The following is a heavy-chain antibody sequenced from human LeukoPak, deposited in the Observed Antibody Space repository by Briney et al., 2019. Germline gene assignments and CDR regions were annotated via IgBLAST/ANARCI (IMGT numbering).Heavy chain of an antibody. CDR1: GYTFTDHY. Sequence: ASVKVSCKASGYTFTDHYMHWVRQAPGRGPEWMGWINAGNADTRYSQDFQGRVTITRDTSASTAYMEFSSLRSEDMAVYYCARGIWSATRASYYLDVWGKGTTVTVSS. CDR3: ARGIWSATRASYYLDV. J-gene: IGHJ6*03. CDR2: INAGNADT. V-gene: IGHV1-3*03. D-gene: IGHD3-3*01.